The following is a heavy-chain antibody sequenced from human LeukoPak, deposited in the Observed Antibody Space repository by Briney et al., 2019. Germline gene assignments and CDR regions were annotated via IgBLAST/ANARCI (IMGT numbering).Heavy chain of an antibody. Sequence: GGSLRLSCAASGFTFSSYAMSWVRQAPGKGLEWVSAISGSGGSTYYADSVKGWFTISRDNSKNTLYLEMNTLRAEDTAVYYCARDDDYDDHNTFDMWGHGTMVTVSS. J-gene: IGHJ3*02. CDR1: GFTFSSYA. D-gene: IGHD4-17*01. CDR3: ARDDDYDDHNTFDM. V-gene: IGHV3-23*01. CDR2: ISGSGGST.